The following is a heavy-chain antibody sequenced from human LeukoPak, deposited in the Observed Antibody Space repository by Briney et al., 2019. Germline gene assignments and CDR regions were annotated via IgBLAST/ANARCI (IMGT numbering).Heavy chain of an antibody. CDR3: AKEEMVRGIYDY. D-gene: IGHD3-10*01. J-gene: IGHJ4*02. CDR2: INGDGSDT. V-gene: IGHV3-74*01. CDR1: GFTFSSYL. Sequence: GGSLRLSCEASGFTFSSYLMHWVRQAPGKGLVWVSRINGDGSDTNSADSVKGRFTISRDNSKNTLYLQMNSLRAEDTAVYYCAKEEMVRGIYDYWGQGTLVTVSS.